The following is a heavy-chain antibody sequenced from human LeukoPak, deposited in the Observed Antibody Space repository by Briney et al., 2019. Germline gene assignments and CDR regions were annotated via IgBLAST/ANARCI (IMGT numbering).Heavy chain of an antibody. CDR3: ARDLYFAGARGKYCSSTSCYGGY. J-gene: IGHJ4*02. D-gene: IGHD2-2*01. CDR1: GGTFSSYT. CDR2: IIPILGMA. Sequence: SVKVSCKASGGTFSSYTISWVRQAPGQGLEWMGRIIPILGMANYAQKFQGRVTITADKYTSTASMELSSLRTEDTTVYYCARDLYFAGARGKYCSSTSCYGGYWGQGTLVTVSS. V-gene: IGHV1-69*04.